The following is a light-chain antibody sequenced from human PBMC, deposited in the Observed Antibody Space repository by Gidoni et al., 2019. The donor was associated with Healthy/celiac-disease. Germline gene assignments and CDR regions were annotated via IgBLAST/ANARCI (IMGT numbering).Light chain of an antibody. CDR2: YDS. CDR3: QVWESSSDHFAV. J-gene: IGLJ7*01. CDR1: NIGSKS. Sequence: SYVLTQPPSVSVAPGKTARITCGGNNIGSKSVHWYQQKPGQAPVLVIYYDSDRPSGIPERFSGSNSGNTATLTISRVEAGDEADYYCQVWESSSDHFAVFGGGTQLTVL. V-gene: IGLV3-21*01.